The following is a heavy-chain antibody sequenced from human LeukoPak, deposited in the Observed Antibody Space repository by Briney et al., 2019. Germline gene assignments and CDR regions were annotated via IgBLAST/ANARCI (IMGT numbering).Heavy chain of an antibody. D-gene: IGHD3-10*01. V-gene: IGHV4-61*08. Sequence: PSETLSLTCAVSGGSISSGGYSWSWIRQPPGKGLEWIGYIYYSGRTYYNPSLKSRVTISVDTSKNQFSLKLSSVTAADTAVYYCARFNYYGSGSYYSALDIWGQGTMVTVSS. J-gene: IGHJ3*02. CDR2: IYYSGRT. CDR1: GGSISSGGYS. CDR3: ARFNYYGSGSYYSALDI.